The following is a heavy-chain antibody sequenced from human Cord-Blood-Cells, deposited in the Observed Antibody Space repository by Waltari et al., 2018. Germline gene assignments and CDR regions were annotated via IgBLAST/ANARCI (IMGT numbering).Heavy chain of an antibody. D-gene: IGHD6-13*01. J-gene: IGHJ4*02. CDR1: GFTFRGPA. V-gene: IGHV3-73*01. CDR2: IRSKANSYAT. Sequence: EVQLVDSGGGLVQPGGSLKRTCAASGFTFRGPAIHWLRQASGKGLEWVGRIRSKANSYATAYAASVKGRFTISRDDSKNTAYLQMNSLKTEDTAVYYCTSGRGYSSSWYYFDYWGQGTLVTVSS. CDR3: TSGRGYSSSWYYFDY.